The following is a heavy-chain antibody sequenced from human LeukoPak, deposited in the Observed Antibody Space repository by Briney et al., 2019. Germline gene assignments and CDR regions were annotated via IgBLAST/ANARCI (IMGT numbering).Heavy chain of an antibody. V-gene: IGHV3-23*01. CDR2: ISGSGGST. Sequence: GGSLRLSCAASGFTFSSYAVSWVRQAPGKGLEWVSAISGSGGSTYYADSVKGRFTISRDNSKNTLYLQMNSLRAEDTAVYYCARGGSGYYYGPGAFDIWGQGTMVTVSS. CDR3: ARGGSGYYYGPGAFDI. D-gene: IGHD3-22*01. J-gene: IGHJ3*02. CDR1: GFTFSSYA.